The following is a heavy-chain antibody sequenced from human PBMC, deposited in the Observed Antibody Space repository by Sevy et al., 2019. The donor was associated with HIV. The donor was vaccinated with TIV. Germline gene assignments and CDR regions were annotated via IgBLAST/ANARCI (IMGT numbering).Heavy chain of an antibody. Sequence: TLSLTCTVSGGSISSYYWSWIRQPPGKGLEWIGYIYYSGSTNYNPSLKSRVTISVDTSKNQFSLKLSSVTAADTAVYYCARDPYSSSFFHFFDYWGQGTLVTVSS. D-gene: IGHD6-6*01. J-gene: IGHJ4*02. CDR3: ARDPYSSSFFHFFDY. V-gene: IGHV4-59*01. CDR1: GGSISSYY. CDR2: IYYSGST.